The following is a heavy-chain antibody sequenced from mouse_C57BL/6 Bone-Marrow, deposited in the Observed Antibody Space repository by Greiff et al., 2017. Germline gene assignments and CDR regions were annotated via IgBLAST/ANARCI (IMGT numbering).Heavy chain of an antibody. D-gene: IGHD2-4*01. CDR2: IHPSDSDT. J-gene: IGHJ3*01. V-gene: IGHV1-74*01. CDR3: AYIYCDYAAY. CDR1: GYTFTSYW. Sequence: QVQLQQPGAELVKPGASVKVSCKASGYTFTSYWMHWVKQRPGQGLEWIGRIHPSDSDTNYTQKFQGKATLTVDKSSSAAYMQLSSLTSEDSAVYYCAYIYCDYAAYWGQGTLVTVSA.